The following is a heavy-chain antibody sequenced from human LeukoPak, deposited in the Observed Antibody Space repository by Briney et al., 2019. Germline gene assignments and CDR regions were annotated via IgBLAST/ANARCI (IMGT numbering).Heavy chain of an antibody. J-gene: IGHJ4*02. CDR2: IGSSSTYI. Sequence: GRSLRLSCAVSGFTFCSYSMNWVRQAPGKGLEWVSSIGSSSTYIYYADSVKGRFTISRDNAKNSLYLQMNSLRAEDTAVYYCATSSSGRGYWGQGTLVTVSS. V-gene: IGHV3-21*01. D-gene: IGHD3-22*01. CDR1: GFTFCSYS. CDR3: ATSSSGRGY.